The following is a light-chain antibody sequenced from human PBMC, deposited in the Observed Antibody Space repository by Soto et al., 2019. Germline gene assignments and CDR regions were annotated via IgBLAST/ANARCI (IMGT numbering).Light chain of an antibody. Sequence: QSVLTQPPSVSGAPGQRVTISCTGSSSNIGAGYDVHWYQQLPGTAPKVLIYANSHRPSGVPDRFSGSQSGTSASLAITGLQAEDEADYYCCSYAGTYPHVVFGGGTKLTVL. CDR2: ANS. CDR1: SSNIGAGYD. V-gene: IGLV1-40*01. CDR3: CSYAGTYPHVV. J-gene: IGLJ2*01.